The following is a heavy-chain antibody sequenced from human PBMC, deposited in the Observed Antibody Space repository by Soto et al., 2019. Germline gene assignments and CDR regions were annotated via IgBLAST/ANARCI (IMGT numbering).Heavy chain of an antibody. V-gene: IGHV3-21*01. Sequence: GGSLRLSCAASGFTFSSYSMNWVRQAPGKGLEWVSSISSSSSYIYYADSVKGRFTISRDNAKNSLYLQMNSLRAEDTAVYYCARDRGLTGGMDVWGQGTTVTVSS. J-gene: IGHJ6*02. CDR1: GFTFSSYS. CDR2: ISSSSSYI. D-gene: IGHD3-9*01. CDR3: ARDRGLTGGMDV.